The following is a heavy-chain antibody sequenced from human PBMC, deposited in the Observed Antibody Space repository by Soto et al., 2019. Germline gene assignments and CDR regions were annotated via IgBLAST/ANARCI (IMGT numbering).Heavy chain of an antibody. CDR2: IGGGGDDT. CDR3: AKDAVPRNDLWDYFEF. J-gene: IGHJ4*02. Sequence: GGSLRLASAASGFIFSHYAMSWVRQAPGKGLEWVSGIGGGGDDTNYADSVKGRFTISRDNSKNTLFLQMNSLRVEDTAVYYCAKDAVPRNDLWDYFEFGGQGTLVTVSS. CDR1: GFIFSHYA. D-gene: IGHD1-1*01. V-gene: IGHV3-23*01.